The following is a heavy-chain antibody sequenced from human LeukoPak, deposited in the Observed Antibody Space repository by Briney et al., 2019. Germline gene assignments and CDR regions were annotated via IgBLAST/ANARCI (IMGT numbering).Heavy chain of an antibody. CDR1: GFTFSSYS. D-gene: IGHD1-26*01. CDR2: ISSSSSYI. J-gene: IGHJ6*03. Sequence: GGSLRLSCAASGFTFSSYSMNWVRQAPGKGLEWVSSISSSSSYIYYADSVKGRFTISRDNAKNSLYLQMNSLRAEDTAVYYCAGGSSFPGYYYYMDVWGKGTTVTISS. V-gene: IGHV3-21*01. CDR3: AGGSSFPGYYYYMDV.